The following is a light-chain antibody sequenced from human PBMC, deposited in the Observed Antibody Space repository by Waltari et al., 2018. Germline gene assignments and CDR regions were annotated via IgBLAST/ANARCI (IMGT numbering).Light chain of an antibody. CDR1: RSNIGSNY. CDR2: RNN. Sequence: QSVLSQPPSASGTPGQRVTSSCSGTRSNIGSNYVYWYQHLPGMAPKLLLYRNNQRPPGVPDRFSSSKSGTSASLAIRELRSEDEADYYCGAWDDTLRFVFGGGTRLTVL. CDR3: GAWDDTLRFV. V-gene: IGLV1-47*01. J-gene: IGLJ2*01.